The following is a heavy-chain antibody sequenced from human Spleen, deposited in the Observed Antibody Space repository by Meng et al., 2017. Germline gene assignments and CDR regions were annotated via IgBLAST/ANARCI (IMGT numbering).Heavy chain of an antibody. V-gene: IGHV3-11*01. D-gene: IGHD5-24*01. Sequence: GESLKISCAASGFTFSDYSMNWIRQAPGKGVEWVSYIRSTVRTIHYADSVKGRFTISRDNAKNSLYLQMNSLRAEDTALYYCAKDGAYRWLQSDYFGYWGQGTLVTVSS. CDR3: AKDGAYRWLQSDYFGY. CDR2: IRSTVRTI. J-gene: IGHJ4*02. CDR1: GFTFSDYS.